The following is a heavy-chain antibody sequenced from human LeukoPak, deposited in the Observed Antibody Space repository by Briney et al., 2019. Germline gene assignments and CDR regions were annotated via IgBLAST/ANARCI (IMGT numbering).Heavy chain of an antibody. V-gene: IGHV3-23*01. Sequence: PGGSLRLSCAASGFTFSSYSMNWVRQAPGKGLEWVSAISGSGGRTYYADSVKGRFTISRDKSRNSLFLQMNSLKDEDTAVYYCAKDSSAVAGPEGSYDIWGQGIMVTVSS. CDR2: ISGSGGRT. J-gene: IGHJ3*02. D-gene: IGHD6-19*01. CDR3: AKDSSAVAGPEGSYDI. CDR1: GFTFSSYS.